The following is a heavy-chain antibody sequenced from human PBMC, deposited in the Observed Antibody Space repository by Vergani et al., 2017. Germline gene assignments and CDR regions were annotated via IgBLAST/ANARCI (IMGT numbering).Heavy chain of an antibody. CDR3: ARKKDYYMDV. J-gene: IGHJ6*03. V-gene: IGHV4-31*03. CDR2: SYYSVTN. CDR1: GDYVGIGGYY. Sequence: QVQLQESGPGLVKASQTLTLICSVSGDYVGIGGYYWSWVRQRPGMGRDWIGYSYYSVTNYYNPSLERRLTISLDTSENHLSLKLTSVTAADTAVYYCARKKDYYMDVWGKGATVTVS.